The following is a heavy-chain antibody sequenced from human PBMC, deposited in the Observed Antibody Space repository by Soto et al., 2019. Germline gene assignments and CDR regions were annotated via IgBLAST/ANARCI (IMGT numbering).Heavy chain of an antibody. CDR1: GYTLTELS. CDR2: FDPEDGET. CDR3: ATKTNYYYYMDV. J-gene: IGHJ6*03. Sequence: ASVKVSCKVSGYTLTELSMHWVRQAPGKGLEWMGGFDPEDGETIYAQKFQGRVTMTEDTSTDTAYMELSSLRSEDTAVYYCATKTNYYYYMDVWGKGTTVTVSS. V-gene: IGHV1-24*01.